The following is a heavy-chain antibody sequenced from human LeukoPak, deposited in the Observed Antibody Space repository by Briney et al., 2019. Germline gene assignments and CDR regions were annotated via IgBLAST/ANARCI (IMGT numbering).Heavy chain of an antibody. J-gene: IGHJ4*02. Sequence: SETLSLTCTVSGGSVSSGSYYWSWIRQPPGKGLEWIGYIYYSGSTNYNPSLKSRVIISVDTSKNQFSLKLSSVTAADTAVYYCATGDGDYFDYWGRGTLVTVSS. V-gene: IGHV4-61*01. D-gene: IGHD4-17*01. CDR1: GGSVSSGSYY. CDR2: IYYSGST. CDR3: ATGDGDYFDY.